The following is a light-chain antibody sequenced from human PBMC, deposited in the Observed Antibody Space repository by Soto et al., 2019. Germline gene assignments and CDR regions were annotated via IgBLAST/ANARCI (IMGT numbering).Light chain of an antibody. Sequence: EIVMTQSPATLSVSPGEGATLSCRAGQGVTTNFAWYQQKSGQSPRLLIYDVSIRATGVPARFSATGSETDFTLTISGLQSEDSAVYFCQQYNNWPFSFGQGTRLAIK. V-gene: IGKV3-15*01. CDR3: QQYNNWPFS. J-gene: IGKJ5*01. CDR1: QGVTTN. CDR2: DVS.